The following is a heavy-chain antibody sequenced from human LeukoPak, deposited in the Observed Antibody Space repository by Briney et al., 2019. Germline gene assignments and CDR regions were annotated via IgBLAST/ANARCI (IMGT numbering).Heavy chain of an antibody. D-gene: IGHD3-10*01. CDR1: GFTFCRNV. CDR2: LLYDGNNK. V-gene: IGHV3-30*01. Sequence: PGSSLRLSCAASGFTFCRNVMHWVRPAPGKGVEWVALLLYDGNNKFYADSVKGRSTISRDNSRNTLYLQMNSLRGEDAAVYSCARGGIPTGPYYYFYYMDVWGKGTAATVSS. CDR3: ARGGIPTGPYYYFYYMDV. J-gene: IGHJ6*03.